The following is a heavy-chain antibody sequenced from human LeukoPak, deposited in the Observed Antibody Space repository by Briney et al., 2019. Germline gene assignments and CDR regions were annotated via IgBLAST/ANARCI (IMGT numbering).Heavy chain of an antibody. CDR1: GFTVSSNY. D-gene: IGHD4-17*01. Sequence: GGSLRLSCAASGFTVSSNYMSWVRQAPGKGLEWVSVIYSGGTTYYADSVKGRFTISRDNSNNTLYLQMNSLRAEDTAVYYCARGPVTRFEIWGQGTMVTVSS. V-gene: IGHV3-53*01. CDR3: ARGPVTRFEI. CDR2: IYSGGTT. J-gene: IGHJ3*02.